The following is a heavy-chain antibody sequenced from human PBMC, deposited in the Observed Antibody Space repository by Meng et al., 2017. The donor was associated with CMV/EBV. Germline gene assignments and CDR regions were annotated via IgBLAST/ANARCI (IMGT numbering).Heavy chain of an antibody. J-gene: IGHJ4*02. V-gene: IGHV3-23*01. CDR2: ISGSGGST. CDR1: GFTFDDYG. CDR3: AKDRGEYSSSSEVDY. D-gene: IGHD6-6*01. Sequence: GESLKISCAASGFTFDDYGMSWVRQAPGKGLEWVSAISGSGGSTYYADSVKGRFTISRDNSKNTLYLQMNSLRAEDTAVYYCAKDRGEYSSSSEVDYWGQGTLVTVSS.